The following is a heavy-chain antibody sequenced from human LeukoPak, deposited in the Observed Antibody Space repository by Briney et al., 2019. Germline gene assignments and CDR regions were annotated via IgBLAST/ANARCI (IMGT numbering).Heavy chain of an antibody. V-gene: IGHV4-4*07. J-gene: IGHJ4*02. Sequence: SETLSLTCTVPGGSISSYHWSWIRQPAGKGLEWIGRIYTSGSTNYNPSLKSRVTMSVDTSKSQFSLKLSSVTAADTAVYYCARVVYYDSSGYYYFDYWGEGTLVTVSS. D-gene: IGHD3-22*01. CDR3: ARVVYYDSSGYYYFDY. CDR1: GGSISSYH. CDR2: IYTSGST.